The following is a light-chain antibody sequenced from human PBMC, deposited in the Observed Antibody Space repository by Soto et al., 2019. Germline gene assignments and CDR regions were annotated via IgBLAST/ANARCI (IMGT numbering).Light chain of an antibody. CDR2: GAS. J-gene: IGKJ2*01. V-gene: IGKV3-20*01. CDR1: QSISSSY. CDR3: QQYGNSPPSYT. Sequence: EIVLTQSPGTLSLSPGERATLSCRASQSISSSYLAWYQQKPGQAPRLLIDGASTRATGIPDRFSGSGSGTDFTLTITRLEPEDFAVYYCQQYGNSPPSYTFGQGNKLEIK.